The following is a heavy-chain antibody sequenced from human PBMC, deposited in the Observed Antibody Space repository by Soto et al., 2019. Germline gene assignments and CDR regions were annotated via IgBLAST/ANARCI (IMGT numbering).Heavy chain of an antibody. J-gene: IGHJ1*01. Sequence: EVQLVESGGGLIQPGGSLRLSCAASGFTVSSNYMSWVRRAPGKGLEWVSVIYSGGSTYYADSVKGRFTISRDNSKNTLYLQMNSLRAEDTAVYYCAREKDYYDSSGYYYGGYFQHWGQGTLVTVSS. D-gene: IGHD3-22*01. CDR2: IYSGGST. V-gene: IGHV3-53*01. CDR1: GFTVSSNY. CDR3: AREKDYYDSSGYYYGGYFQH.